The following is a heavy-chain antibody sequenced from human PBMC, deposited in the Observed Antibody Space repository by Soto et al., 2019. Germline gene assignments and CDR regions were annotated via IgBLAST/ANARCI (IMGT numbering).Heavy chain of an antibody. Sequence: PGGSLRLSCAASGFTFSSYGMHWVRQAPGKGLEWVAVIWYDGSNKYYADSVKGRFTISRDNSKNTLYLQMNSLRAEDTAVYYCARVRPVVTAAGTDYYYYGMDVWGQGTTVTVSS. CDR1: GFTFSSYG. D-gene: IGHD2-21*02. V-gene: IGHV3-33*01. J-gene: IGHJ6*02. CDR3: ARVRPVVTAAGTDYYYYGMDV. CDR2: IWYDGSNK.